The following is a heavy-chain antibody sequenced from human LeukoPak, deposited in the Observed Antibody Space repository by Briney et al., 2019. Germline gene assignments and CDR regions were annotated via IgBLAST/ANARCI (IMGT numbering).Heavy chain of an antibody. V-gene: IGHV1-46*01. CDR1: GYTFTSYY. J-gene: IGHJ6*03. CDR3: ARERPGTNSNYYYMDV. Sequence: ASVKVSCKASGYTFTSYYMHWVRQAPGQGLEWMGIINPSGGSTSYAQKFQGRVTMTRDTSTSTVYMELSSLRSEDTAVYYCARERPGTNSNYYYMDVWGKGTTVTVSS. D-gene: IGHD1-7*01. CDR2: INPSGGST.